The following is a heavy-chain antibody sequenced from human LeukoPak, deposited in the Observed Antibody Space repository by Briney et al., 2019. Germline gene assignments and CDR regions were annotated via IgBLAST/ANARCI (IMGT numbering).Heavy chain of an antibody. J-gene: IGHJ4*02. V-gene: IGHV3-23*01. D-gene: IGHD3-10*01. CDR3: AKHYYASGTPLANDY. Sequence: GGSLRLSCAASGFTFNSCTMSWVRQAPGKGLGWVSAISGSGGSTYYADSVKGRFTISRDNSKSTLYLQMNSLRAEDTAIYYCAKHYYASGTPLANDYWGQGTLVTVSS. CDR2: ISGSGGST. CDR1: GFTFNSCT.